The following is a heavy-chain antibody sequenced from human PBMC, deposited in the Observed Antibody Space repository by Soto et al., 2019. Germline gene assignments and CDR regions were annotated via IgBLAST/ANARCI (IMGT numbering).Heavy chain of an antibody. J-gene: IGHJ4*02. CDR1: GYTFTSYG. V-gene: IGHV1-18*01. CDR3: ARDGAVAGTKEIDY. CDR2: ISAYNGNT. D-gene: IGHD6-19*01. Sequence: GASVKVSCKASGYTFTSYGISWVRQAPGQGLEWMGWISAYNGNTNYAQKLQGRVTMTTDTSTSTAYTELRSLRSDDTAVYYCARDGAVAGTKEIDYWGQGTLVTVSS.